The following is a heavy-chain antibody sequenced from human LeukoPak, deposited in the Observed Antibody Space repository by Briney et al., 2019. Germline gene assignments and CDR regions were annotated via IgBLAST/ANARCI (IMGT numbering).Heavy chain of an antibody. J-gene: IGHJ6*03. V-gene: IGHV4-59*01. CDR2: IYYSGST. D-gene: IGHD6-13*01. CDR1: GGSFSGYY. Sequence: SETLSLTCAVYGGSFSGYYWSWIRQPPGKGLEWIGYIYYSGSTNYNPSLKSRVTISVDTSKNQFSLKLSSLTAADPAVYYCARDRVGQQLVGRNYYYYYMDVWGKGTTVTISS. CDR3: ARDRVGQQLVGRNYYYYYMDV.